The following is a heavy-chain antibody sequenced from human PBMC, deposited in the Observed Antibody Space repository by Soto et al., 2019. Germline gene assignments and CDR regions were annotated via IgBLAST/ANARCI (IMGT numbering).Heavy chain of an antibody. CDR1: GGTFSSYA. CDR2: IIPIFGTA. CDR3: ARDHYYDSSGYSFSMTDY. J-gene: IGHJ4*02. V-gene: IGHV1-69*12. D-gene: IGHD3-22*01. Sequence: QVQLVQSGAEVKKPGSSVKVSCKASGGTFSSYAISWVRQAPGQGLEWMGGIIPIFGTANYAQKFQGRVTITAAESTSTAYMELSSLRSEDTAVYYCARDHYYDSSGYSFSMTDYWGQGTLVTVSS.